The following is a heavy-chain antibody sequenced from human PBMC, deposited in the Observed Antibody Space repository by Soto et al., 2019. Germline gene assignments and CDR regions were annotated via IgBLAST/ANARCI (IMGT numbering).Heavy chain of an antibody. V-gene: IGHV3-9*01. CDR3: AKDHGGRSWYGGIDY. CDR2: VNWNSRSI. J-gene: IGHJ4*02. Sequence: ESGGGLVQPGRSLRLSCAASGFTFDDHAMHWVRHAPGKGLEWVSGVNWNSRSIDYADSVKGRFTISRDNAKNSLYLQMNRLRPEDTALYYCAKDHGGRSWYGGIDYWGQGTLVTVSS. D-gene: IGHD6-13*01. CDR1: GFTFDDHA.